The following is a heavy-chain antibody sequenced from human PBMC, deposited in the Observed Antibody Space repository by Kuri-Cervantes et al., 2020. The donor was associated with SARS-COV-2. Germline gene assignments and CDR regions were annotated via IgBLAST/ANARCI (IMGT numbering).Heavy chain of an antibody. V-gene: IGHV3-30-3*01. CDR1: GFSFSHYA. D-gene: IGHD3-3*01. CDR2: ISFDGADI. J-gene: IGHJ6*02. CDR3: ARDLLNVWSGYYYYYGMDV. Sequence: GESLKISCAASGFSFSHYAMHWVRQAPGTGLEWVAVISFDGADIHYADSVKGRFTISRDNAKNSLYLQMNSLRDEDTAVYYCARDLLNVWSGYYYYYGMDVWGQGTTVTVSS.